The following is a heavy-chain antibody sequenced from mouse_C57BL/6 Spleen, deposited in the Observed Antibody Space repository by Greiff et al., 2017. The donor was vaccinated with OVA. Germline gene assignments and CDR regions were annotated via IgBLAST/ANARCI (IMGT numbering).Heavy chain of an antibody. CDR3: ARYDYDEGVYAMDY. CDR2: IWSGGST. J-gene: IGHJ4*01. Sequence: VKLVESGPGLVQPSQSLSITCPVSGFSLTSYGVHWVRQSPGKGLEWLGVIWSGGSTDDNAAFISRLSISKYNSKSKVFFKMNSLQADDTAIYYCARYDYDEGVYAMDYWGQGTSVTVSS. CDR1: GFSLTSYG. V-gene: IGHV2-2*01. D-gene: IGHD2-4*01.